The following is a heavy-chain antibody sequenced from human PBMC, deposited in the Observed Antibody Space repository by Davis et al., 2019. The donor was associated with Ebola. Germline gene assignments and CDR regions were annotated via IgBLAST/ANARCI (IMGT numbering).Heavy chain of an antibody. CDR2: ISAYNGNT. J-gene: IGHJ6*02. CDR1: GYTFNLYG. CDR3: AREIPYYYGMDV. D-gene: IGHD2-21*01. Sequence: ASVKVSCKASGYTFNLYGISWVRQAPGQGLEWMGWISAYNGNTNYAQRFQDRVTMTTDTSTSTAYMEVGSLRSDDTAVYYCAREIPYYYGMDVWGQGTTVTVSS. V-gene: IGHV1-18*01.